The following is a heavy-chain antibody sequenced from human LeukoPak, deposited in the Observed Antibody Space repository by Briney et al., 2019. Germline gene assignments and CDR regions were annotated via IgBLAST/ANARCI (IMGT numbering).Heavy chain of an antibody. D-gene: IGHD6-19*01. CDR3: AGSRSLVAVAGIEGFDI. CDR2: INWNGGRT. CDR1: AASVDEYG. J-gene: IGHJ3*02. Sequence: GGSLRLSCAASAASVDEYGMSWVRQSPGTGLEWISGINWNGGRTYYADSVKGRFTISRDNAKNSLYLQMNSLRAEDTAFYYCAGSRSLVAVAGIEGFDIWGQGTMVTVSS. V-gene: IGHV3-20*04.